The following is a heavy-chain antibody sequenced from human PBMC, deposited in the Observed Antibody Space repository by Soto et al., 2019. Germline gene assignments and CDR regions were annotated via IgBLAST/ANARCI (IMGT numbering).Heavy chain of an antibody. D-gene: IGHD2-15*01. CDR1: GFTFSSYA. Sequence: EVQLLESGGGLVQPGGSLRLSCAASGFTFSSYAMSWVRQAPGKGLEWVSGISGSGGSTYYADSVKGRFTISRDNSKNTLYLQMNSLRAEGTAVYYCAKDRRSPRSLWVVVAADTLIYDYWGQGTLVTVSS. CDR3: AKDRRSPRSLWVVVAADTLIYDY. J-gene: IGHJ4*02. V-gene: IGHV3-23*01. CDR2: ISGSGGST.